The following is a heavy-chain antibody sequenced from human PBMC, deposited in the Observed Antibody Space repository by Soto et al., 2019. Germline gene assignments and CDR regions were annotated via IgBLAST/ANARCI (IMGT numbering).Heavy chain of an antibody. Sequence: SETLSLTCAVYGGSFSGYYWSWIRQPPGKGLEWIGEINHSGSTNYNPSLKSRVTISVDTSKNQFSLKLSSVTAADTAVYYCARGGSHYCSGGSCSFFDYWGQGTLVTVS. V-gene: IGHV4-34*01. CDR3: ARGGSHYCSGGSCSFFDY. CDR1: GGSFSGYY. J-gene: IGHJ4*02. D-gene: IGHD2-15*01. CDR2: INHSGST.